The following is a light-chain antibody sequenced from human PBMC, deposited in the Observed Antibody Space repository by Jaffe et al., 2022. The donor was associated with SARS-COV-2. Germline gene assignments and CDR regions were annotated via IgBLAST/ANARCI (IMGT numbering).Light chain of an antibody. V-gene: IGLV1-44*01. CDR1: SSNIGGNT. CDR2: SNN. Sequence: QSVLTQPPSASGTPGQRITISCSGSSSNIGGNTVNWYQQFPGTAPKLLIYSNNHRPSGVPDRFSGSKSGTSASLAISGLQSEDEADYYCAAWDDSLTGVIFGGGTKLTVL. CDR3: AAWDDSLTGVI. J-gene: IGLJ2*01.